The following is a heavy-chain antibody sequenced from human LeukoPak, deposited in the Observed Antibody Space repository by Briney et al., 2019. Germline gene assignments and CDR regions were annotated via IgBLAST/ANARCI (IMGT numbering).Heavy chain of an antibody. CDR1: GGSISTRNSY. V-gene: IGHV4-39*01. D-gene: IGHD3-16*01. CDR2: IHYSGST. Sequence: SETLSLTCTVSGGSISTRNSYWVWIRQPPGKGLEWIGSIHYSGSTYYNPSLKSRVTISLDKSKNHFSLKLRSVTAADTAVYYCARQYDYVSDSWGQGTLVTVSS. J-gene: IGHJ4*02. CDR3: ARQYDYVSDS.